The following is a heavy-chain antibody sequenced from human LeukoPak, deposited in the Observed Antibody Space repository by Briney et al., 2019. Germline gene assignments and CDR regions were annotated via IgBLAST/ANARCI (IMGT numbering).Heavy chain of an antibody. CDR2: ISWNSGSI. CDR3: AKDSGSGWYEDYFDY. D-gene: IGHD6-19*01. Sequence: GGSLRLSCAASGFTFDDYAMHWVRQAPGKGLEWVSGISWNSGSIGYADSVKGRFTISRDNAKNSLYLQTNSLRAEDTALYYCAKDSGSGWYEDYFDYWGQGTLVTVSS. J-gene: IGHJ4*02. CDR1: GFTFDDYA. V-gene: IGHV3-9*01.